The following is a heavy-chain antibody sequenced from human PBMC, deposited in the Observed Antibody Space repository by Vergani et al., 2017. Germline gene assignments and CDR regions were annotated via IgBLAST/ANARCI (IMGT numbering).Heavy chain of an antibody. CDR2: IDPSDSYT. CDR3: ASPATDTAMVTLVFGMDV. CDR1: GYSFTSYW. D-gene: IGHD5-18*01. Sequence: EVQLVQSGAEVKKPGESLRISCKGSGYSFTSYWISWVRQMPGKGLEWMGRIDPSDSYTNYSPSFQGHVTISADKSISTAYLQWSSLKASDNAMYYCASPATDTAMVTLVFGMDVWGQGTTVTVSS. J-gene: IGHJ6*02. V-gene: IGHV5-10-1*01.